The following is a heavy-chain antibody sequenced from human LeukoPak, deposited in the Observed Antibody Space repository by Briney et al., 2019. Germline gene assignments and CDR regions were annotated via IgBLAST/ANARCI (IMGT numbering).Heavy chain of an antibody. D-gene: IGHD2-2*02. V-gene: IGHV1-46*01. Sequence: ASVKVSCKASGYTFTSYYMHWVRRAPGQGLEWMGIINPSGGSTSYAQKFQGRVTMTRDTSTSTVYMELSSLRSEDTAVYYCARDGDCSSTSCYTEGARYYYYMDVWGKGTTVTVSS. CDR3: ARDGDCSSTSCYTEGARYYYYMDV. CDR1: GYTFTSYY. J-gene: IGHJ6*03. CDR2: INPSGGST.